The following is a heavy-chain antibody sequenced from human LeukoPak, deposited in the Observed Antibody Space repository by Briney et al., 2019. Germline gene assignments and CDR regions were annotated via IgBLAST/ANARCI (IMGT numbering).Heavy chain of an antibody. J-gene: IGHJ4*02. Sequence: GRSLRLSCAASGFTFDDYAMHWVRQAPGKGLEWVSGISWNSGSIGYAGSVKGRFTISRDNAKNSLYLQMNSLRAEDTALYYCAKSLSGYYYDSSVDGYWGQGTLVTVSS. CDR2: ISWNSGSI. D-gene: IGHD3-22*01. CDR1: GFTFDDYA. CDR3: AKSLSGYYYDSSVDGY. V-gene: IGHV3-9*01.